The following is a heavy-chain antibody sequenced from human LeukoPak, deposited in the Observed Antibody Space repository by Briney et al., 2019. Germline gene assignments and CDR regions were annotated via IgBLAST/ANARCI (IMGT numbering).Heavy chain of an antibody. Sequence: GGSLRLSCAASEFTVSTNYMNWVRQAPGKGLEWVSVVYYDGNTYYADSVKGRFTISRDNAKNSPYLQMNSLRAEDTAVYYCAGSGFDYWGQGTLVTVSS. CDR3: AGSGFDY. CDR1: EFTVSTNY. J-gene: IGHJ4*02. D-gene: IGHD2-15*01. CDR2: VYYDGNT. V-gene: IGHV3-53*01.